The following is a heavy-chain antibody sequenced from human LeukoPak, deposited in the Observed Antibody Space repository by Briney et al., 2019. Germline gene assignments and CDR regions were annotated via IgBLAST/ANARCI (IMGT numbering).Heavy chain of an antibody. J-gene: IGHJ4*02. D-gene: IGHD3-10*01. Sequence: PGGSLRLSCAASGFIFSSYAMSWVRQAPGKVLEWVSAISGSGGRTYYADSVKGRFTISRDNSKNTLYLQMNSLRVEDTAVYYCAKDLAGSGSYWFDYWGQGTLVTVSS. CDR3: AKDLAGSGSYWFDY. V-gene: IGHV3-23*01. CDR1: GFIFSSYA. CDR2: ISGSGGRT.